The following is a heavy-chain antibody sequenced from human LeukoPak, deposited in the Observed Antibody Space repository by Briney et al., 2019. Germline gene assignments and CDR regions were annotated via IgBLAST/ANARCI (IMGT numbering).Heavy chain of an antibody. CDR1: GGSIRNSSFY. V-gene: IGHV4-39*01. Sequence: SETLSLTCAVSGGSIRNSSFYWGWIRQPPGKGLEWIASIYNSGTTYYNPSIKSRITIFVDTSKNQVSLKLRSVTAADTAVYYCARHAVEGEWLQFYYFNYWGQGSLVTVSS. CDR3: ARHAVEGEWLQFYYFNY. J-gene: IGHJ4*02. CDR2: IYNSGTT. D-gene: IGHD5-24*01.